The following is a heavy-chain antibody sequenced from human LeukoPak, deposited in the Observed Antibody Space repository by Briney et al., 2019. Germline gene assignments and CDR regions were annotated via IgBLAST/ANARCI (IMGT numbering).Heavy chain of an antibody. Sequence: PSETLSLTCGVSGYSISSGYQWAWTRQSPGKGLEGIGSTHHSGSAHYNPSLKSRVTISVETSKNQFSLNMYSVTAADTAVYYCARDPRWLTPDCTSTSCYENYFDPWGQGTLVTVSS. CDR2: THHSGSA. J-gene: IGHJ5*02. D-gene: IGHD2-2*01. V-gene: IGHV4-38-2*02. CDR1: GYSISSGYQ. CDR3: ARDPRWLTPDCTSTSCYENYFDP.